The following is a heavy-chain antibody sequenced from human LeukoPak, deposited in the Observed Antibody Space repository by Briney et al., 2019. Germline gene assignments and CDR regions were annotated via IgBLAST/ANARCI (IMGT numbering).Heavy chain of an antibody. CDR3: AKSFSDGGDDY. D-gene: IGHD2-21*02. Sequence: GGSLRLSCAASGFTFSSYGMRWVRQAPGKGLEWVAVISYDGSNKYYADSVKGRFTISRDNSKNTLYLQMNSLRAEDTAVYYCAKSFSDGGDDYWGQGTLVTVSS. CDR1: GFTFSSYG. CDR2: ISYDGSNK. J-gene: IGHJ4*02. V-gene: IGHV3-30*18.